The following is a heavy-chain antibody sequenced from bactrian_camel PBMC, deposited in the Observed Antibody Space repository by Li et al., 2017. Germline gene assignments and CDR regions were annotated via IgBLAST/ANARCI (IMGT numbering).Heavy chain of an antibody. D-gene: IGHD5*01. CDR3: VASSLCKWLGPSVY. Sequence: HVQLVESGGDLVQPGGSLRLSCAASTFTISTYWMYWVRQAPGKGLEWVSYIEIDGRTTSYADSVWGRFTISKYNAKNARYLQVNSLRPEDTAMYYCVASSLCKWLGPSVYWGQGTQVTVS. V-gene: IGHV3S6*01. CDR1: TFTISTYW. J-gene: IGHJ4*01. CDR2: IEIDGRTT.